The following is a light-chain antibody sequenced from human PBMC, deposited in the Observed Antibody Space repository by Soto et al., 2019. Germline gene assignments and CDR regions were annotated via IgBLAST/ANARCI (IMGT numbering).Light chain of an antibody. CDR3: QQYASSPYT. CDR1: QSMSSSY. CDR2: GAS. J-gene: IGKJ2*01. V-gene: IGKV3-20*01. Sequence: EIVLTQSPGTLSLSPGERATLSCRASQSMSSSYLAWYQQKPGQAPRLLIYGASRRATGIPDRVSGRESGTDFTLTITTLEPEDSAVYFCQQYASSPYTFGQGX.